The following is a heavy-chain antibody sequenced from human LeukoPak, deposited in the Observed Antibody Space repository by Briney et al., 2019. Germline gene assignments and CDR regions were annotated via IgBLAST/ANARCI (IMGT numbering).Heavy chain of an antibody. CDR3: ARFYCSGRTNCYRRSQLYYYYMDV. V-gene: IGHV1-18*01. CDR1: GYSFTIYG. J-gene: IGHJ6*03. D-gene: IGHD2-15*01. Sequence: ASVKVSCKASGYSFTIYGMSWVRQGPGQGVEGMGWISPDNGNTDYAQKLQGRVTMNTDTMTSTAYMELRSVISDDTAVYSCARFYCSGRTNCYRRSQLYYYYMDVWGTGTTVTVSS. CDR2: ISPDNGNT.